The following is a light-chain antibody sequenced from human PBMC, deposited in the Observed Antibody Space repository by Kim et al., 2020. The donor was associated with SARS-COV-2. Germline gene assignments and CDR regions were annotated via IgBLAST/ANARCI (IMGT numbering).Light chain of an antibody. CDR1: NG. CDR3: AAWDDSLNAWV. J-gene: IGLJ3*02. Sequence: ASGTPGQRVTISCSGSNGINWYQQVPGTAPKLLVQSNNQRPSGVPDRFSGSKSGTSASLAISGLQSEDEAEYYCAAWDDSLNAWVFGGGTQLTVL. CDR2: SNN. V-gene: IGLV1-44*01.